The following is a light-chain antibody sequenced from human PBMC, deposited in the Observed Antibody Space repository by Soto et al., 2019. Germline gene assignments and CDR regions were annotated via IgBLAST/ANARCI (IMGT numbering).Light chain of an antibody. J-gene: IGKJ1*01. V-gene: IGKV1-39*01. CDR1: QSISSY. CDR2: AAS. Sequence: QSPSSLSASVGDRVTITCRASQSISSYLNWYQQKPGKAPKLLIYAASSLQSGVPSRFSGSGSGTDFTLTISSLQPEDFATYYCQQYNSFIWTFGQGTKVDIK. CDR3: QQYNSFIWT.